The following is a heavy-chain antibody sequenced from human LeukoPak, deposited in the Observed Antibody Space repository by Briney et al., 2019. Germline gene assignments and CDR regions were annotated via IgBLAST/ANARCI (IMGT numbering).Heavy chain of an antibody. CDR2: ISYDESNK. V-gene: IGHV3-30*04. CDR1: GFTFSSYA. Sequence: GRSLRLSCAASGFTFSSYAMHWVRQAPGKGLEGVALISYDESNKYYADSVKGRFTISRDNSKNTLYLQMNRLRAEDTAVYYCARQSIPRYSSSWYYFDYWGQGTLVTVSS. J-gene: IGHJ4*02. D-gene: IGHD6-13*01. CDR3: ARQSIPRYSSSWYYFDY.